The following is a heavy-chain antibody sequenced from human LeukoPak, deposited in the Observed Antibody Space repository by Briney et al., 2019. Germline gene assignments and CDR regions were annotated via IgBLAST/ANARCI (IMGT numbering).Heavy chain of an antibody. CDR1: GFTFSLYE. Sequence: PGGSLRLSCAASGFTFSLYEMNWVRQAPGKGLEWISYISSSGSSIYSADSVKGRFTIYRDNAEDSLYLQMDSLRAEDTAVYYCAREDYGDYGASGYWGQGTLVTVSS. D-gene: IGHD4-17*01. CDR3: AREDYGDYGASGY. J-gene: IGHJ4*02. V-gene: IGHV3-48*03. CDR2: ISSSGSSI.